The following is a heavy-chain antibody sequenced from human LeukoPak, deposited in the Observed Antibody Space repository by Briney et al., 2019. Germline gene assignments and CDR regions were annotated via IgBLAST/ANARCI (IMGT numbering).Heavy chain of an antibody. CDR2: IDHIGRT. Sequence: SETLSLTCGVYDGSFSGYYWRWIRQPPGKGLEWIGEIDHIGRTNYSPSFESRVTMSVDTSKNHFSLKLSSVTAADTAVYYCARGCTVTTCAWFGPWGQGTLVTVSS. D-gene: IGHD4-17*01. CDR1: DGSFSGYY. J-gene: IGHJ5*02. CDR3: ARGCTVTTCAWFGP. V-gene: IGHV4-34*01.